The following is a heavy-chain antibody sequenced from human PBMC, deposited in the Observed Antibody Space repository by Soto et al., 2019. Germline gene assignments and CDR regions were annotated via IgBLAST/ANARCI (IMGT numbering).Heavy chain of an antibody. D-gene: IGHD3-22*01. CDR3: ARQIYDSDTGPNFQYYFDS. V-gene: IGHV5-10-1*01. J-gene: IGHJ4*02. Sequence: GESLTISCTSAGYSFSCYWITWVRQKPGKGLEWMGRIDPSDSQTYYSPSFRGHVTISATKSITTVFLQWSSLRASDTAMYYCARQIYDSDTGPNFQYYFDSWGQGTPVTVSS. CDR1: GYSFSCYW. CDR2: IDPSDSQT.